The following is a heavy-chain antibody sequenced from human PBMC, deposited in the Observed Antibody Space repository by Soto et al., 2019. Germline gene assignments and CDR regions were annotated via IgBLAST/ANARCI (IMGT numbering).Heavy chain of an antibody. D-gene: IGHD6-6*01. CDR1: GFIFDEYA. CDR2: ISWQSGSI. V-gene: IGHV3-9*01. J-gene: IGHJ4*02. Sequence: EVQLVESGGGLAQPGRSLRLSCAASGFIFDEYAMHWVRQAPGKGLEWVSGISWQSGSIRYADSVKGRFTISRDNAKNSLYLQMNSLRVEDTALYYCAKDMFSSSSAATFDYWGQGILVTVSS. CDR3: AKDMFSSSSAATFDY.